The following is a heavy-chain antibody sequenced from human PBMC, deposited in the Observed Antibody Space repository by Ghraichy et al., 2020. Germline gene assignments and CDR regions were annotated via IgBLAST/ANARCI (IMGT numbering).Heavy chain of an antibody. V-gene: IGHV1-18*01. CDR3: ARDKTRNYGPDAFDI. D-gene: IGHD1-7*01. CDR2: INSYNGNT. J-gene: IGHJ3*02. CDR1: GYTFSTYG. Sequence: ASVKVSCKASGYTFSTYGINWVRQAPGQGLEWMGWINSYNGNTNYAQNLQDRVTMTTETSTNTAYMELRSLKSDDTAVYFCARDKTRNYGPDAFDIWGQGTMVTVSS.